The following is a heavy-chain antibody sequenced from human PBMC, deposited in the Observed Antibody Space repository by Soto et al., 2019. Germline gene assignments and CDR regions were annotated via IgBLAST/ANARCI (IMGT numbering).Heavy chain of an antibody. CDR1: GGSITSNNW. CDR3: ARGFGHTSSWYFDL. Sequence: QVQLQESGPGLVKPSGTLSLTCAVSGGSITSNNWWSWVRQPPGKGLEWIGDIYYSGNTNYNPSLRGRVSMSVDKSQNQFSLWLTSVTAADTAVYYCARGFGHTSSWYFDLWGQGILITVSS. J-gene: IGHJ4*02. D-gene: IGHD6-13*01. CDR2: IYYSGNT. V-gene: IGHV4-4*02.